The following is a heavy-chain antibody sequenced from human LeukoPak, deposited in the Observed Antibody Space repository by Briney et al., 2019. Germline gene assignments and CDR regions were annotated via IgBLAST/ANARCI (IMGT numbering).Heavy chain of an antibody. V-gene: IGHV3-23*01. CDR3: ARDSAMGFGELLYYYGMDV. CDR1: GFTFSTDA. D-gene: IGHD3-10*01. CDR2: ISGSGGDT. J-gene: IGHJ6*02. Sequence: GGSLRLSCAASGFTFSTDAMTWVRQAPGKGLQWVSAISGSGGDTYYEDSVKGRFTISRDNSKNMLYLQMNSLGAEDTALYYCARDSAMGFGELLYYYGMDVWGQGTTVTVSS.